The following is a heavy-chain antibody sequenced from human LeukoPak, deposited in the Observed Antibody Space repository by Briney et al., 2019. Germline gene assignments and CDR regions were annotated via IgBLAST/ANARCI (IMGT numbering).Heavy chain of an antibody. CDR3: ARGPSRTRNNWFDP. CDR2: IYHSGST. CDR1: GYSISSGFY. Sequence: KPSETLSLTCTVSGYSISSGFYWGWIRQPPGKGLEWIGNIYHSGSTYYNPSLKSRVTISVDTSKNQFSLKLSSVTAADTAVYYCARGPSRTRNNWFDPWGQGTLVTVSS. D-gene: IGHD1-14*01. V-gene: IGHV4-38-2*02. J-gene: IGHJ5*02.